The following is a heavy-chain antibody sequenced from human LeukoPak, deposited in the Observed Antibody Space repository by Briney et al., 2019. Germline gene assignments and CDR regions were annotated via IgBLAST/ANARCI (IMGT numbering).Heavy chain of an antibody. V-gene: IGHV3-53*01. D-gene: IGHD6-19*01. Sequence: PGGSLRLSCAASGFTVSSNYMSWVRQAPGKGLEWVSVIYSGGSTYYADSVKGRFTISRDNSKNTLYLQMISLRAEDTAVYYCASLLTYSSGWSDYFDYWGQGTLVTVSS. CDR2: IYSGGST. CDR1: GFTVSSNY. J-gene: IGHJ4*02. CDR3: ASLLTYSSGWSDYFDY.